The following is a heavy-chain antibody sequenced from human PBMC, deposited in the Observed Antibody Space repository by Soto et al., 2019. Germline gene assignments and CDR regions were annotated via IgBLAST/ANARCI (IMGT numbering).Heavy chain of an antibody. CDR3: VRNSGYDFWSGFLY. Sequence: AGGSLRLPCAASGFTFSNYVMTWVRQAPGKGLEWVSSVSGSGVTTKYADSVKGRVTISRDNSKYTLFLRMNGLRAEDTAAYYCVRNSGYDFWSGFLYWGQGILVTVSS. CDR1: GFTFSNYV. J-gene: IGHJ4*02. CDR2: VSGSGVTT. V-gene: IGHV3-23*01. D-gene: IGHD3-3*01.